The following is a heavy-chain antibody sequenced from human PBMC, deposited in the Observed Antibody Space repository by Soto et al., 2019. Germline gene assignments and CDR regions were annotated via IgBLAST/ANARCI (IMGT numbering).Heavy chain of an antibody. CDR2: IYYSGST. V-gene: IGHV4-59*01. CDR3: ARTLGWGQIYYFDY. Sequence: QVQLQESGPGLVKPSETLSLTCTVSGGSISSYYWSWLRQPPGKGLEWIGYIYYSGSTNYNPSLKSRVTISVDTSKNQFSLKLSSVTAADTAVYYCARTLGWGQIYYFDYWGQGTLVTVSS. CDR1: GGSISSYY. D-gene: IGHD7-27*01. J-gene: IGHJ4*02.